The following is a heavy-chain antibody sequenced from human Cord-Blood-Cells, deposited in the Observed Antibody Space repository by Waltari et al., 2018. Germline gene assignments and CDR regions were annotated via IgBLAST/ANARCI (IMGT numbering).Heavy chain of an antibody. CDR2: IWYDGSNK. D-gene: IGHD3-9*01. CDR1: GFTFSSYG. Sequence: QVQLVESGGGVVQPGTSLRLSCVASGFTFSSYGMHWVRQAPGKGLEWVAVIWYDGSNKYYADSVKGRFTISRDNSKNTLYLQMNSLRAEDTAVYYCARDRAILTGYDAFDIWGQGTMVTVSS. CDR3: ARDRAILTGYDAFDI. J-gene: IGHJ3*02. V-gene: IGHV3-33*01.